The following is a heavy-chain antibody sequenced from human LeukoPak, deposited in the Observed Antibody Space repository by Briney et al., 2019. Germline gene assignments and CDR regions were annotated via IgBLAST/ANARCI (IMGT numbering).Heavy chain of an antibody. D-gene: IGHD3-10*01. Sequence: SETLSLTCTVSGGAISSGSYYWSWIRQPAGKGLEWIGRIYTSGSANYNPSLKSRVTISVDTSKNQFSLKLSSVTAADTAVYYCARSYGSGSCCAFDIWGQGTMVTVSS. CDR3: ARSYGSGSCCAFDI. CDR2: IYTSGSA. CDR1: GGAISSGSYY. J-gene: IGHJ3*02. V-gene: IGHV4-61*02.